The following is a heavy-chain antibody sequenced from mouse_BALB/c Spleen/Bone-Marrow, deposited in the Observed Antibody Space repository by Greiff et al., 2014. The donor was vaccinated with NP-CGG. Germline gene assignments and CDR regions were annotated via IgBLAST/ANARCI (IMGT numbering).Heavy chain of an antibody. CDR2: IYPGDGDT. J-gene: IGHJ4*01. D-gene: IGHD2-1*01. CDR3: ARGDGNYPFYAMDY. V-gene: IGHV1-80*01. Sequence: QVQLQQSGAELVRPGSSVKISCKASGYAFSSYWMNWVKQRPGQGLGWIGQIYPGDGDTNYNGKFKGKATLTADKSSSTAYMQLSSLTSEDSAVYFCARGDGNYPFYAMDYWGQGTSVTVSS. CDR1: GYAFSSYW.